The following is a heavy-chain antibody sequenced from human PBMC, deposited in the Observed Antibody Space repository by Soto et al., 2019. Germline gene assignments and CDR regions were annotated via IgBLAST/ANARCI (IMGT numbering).Heavy chain of an antibody. CDR3: ARDGWHRGDFDY. CDR1: GGTFSSYA. Sequence: SVKVSCKASGGTFSSYAISWVRQAPGQGLEWMGGIIPIFGTANYAQKFQGRVTITADESTSTAYMELSSLRSEDTAVYYCARDGWHRGDFDYWGQGTLVTVSS. J-gene: IGHJ4*02. D-gene: IGHD2-2*03. V-gene: IGHV1-69*13. CDR2: IIPIFGTA.